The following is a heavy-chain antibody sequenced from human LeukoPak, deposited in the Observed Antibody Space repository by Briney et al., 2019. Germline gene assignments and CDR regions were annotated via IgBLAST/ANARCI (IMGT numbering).Heavy chain of an antibody. CDR2: VSGGGVNT. Sequence: PGGSLRHSCAASGFTFNTYGMSWVRQAPGKGLEWVSIVSGGGVNTYYVDSVKGRFTISRDNSKNTLYLQLNSLSVDDTAVYYCAKGHTDYGTGFDLWGQGTLVIVSS. CDR3: AKGHTDYGTGFDL. V-gene: IGHV3-23*01. CDR1: GFTFNTYG. D-gene: IGHD4-17*01. J-gene: IGHJ4*02.